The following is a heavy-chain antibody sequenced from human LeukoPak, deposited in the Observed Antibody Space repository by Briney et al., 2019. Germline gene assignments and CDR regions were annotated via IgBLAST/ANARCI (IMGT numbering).Heavy chain of an antibody. V-gene: IGHV3-53*01. J-gene: IGHJ4*02. Sequence: GGSLRPSCAASGFTVSSNYMSWVRQAPGKGLEWVSVIYSGGSTYYADSVKGRFTISRDNSKNTLYLQMNSLRAEDTAVYYCARGFYYYDSSGYSYWGQGTLVTVSS. CDR1: GFTVSSNY. CDR2: IYSGGST. D-gene: IGHD3-22*01. CDR3: ARGFYYYDSSGYSY.